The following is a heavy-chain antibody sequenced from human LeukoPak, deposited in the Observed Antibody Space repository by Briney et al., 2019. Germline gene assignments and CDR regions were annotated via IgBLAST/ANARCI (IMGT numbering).Heavy chain of an antibody. CDR2: ISYDGSHK. J-gene: IGHJ2*01. CDR3: ARDPLLRPYYDNSGFYGHWYFDL. V-gene: IGHV3-30*04. CDR1: GFTFSRYP. D-gene: IGHD3-22*01. Sequence: AGGSLRLSCAASGFTFSRYPMHWVRQPPGKGLEWVAVISYDGSHKDYADSVKGRFTISRDNSKNTLYLQVDSLRADDTALYYCARDPLLRPYYDNSGFYGHWYFDLWGRGTLVTVSS.